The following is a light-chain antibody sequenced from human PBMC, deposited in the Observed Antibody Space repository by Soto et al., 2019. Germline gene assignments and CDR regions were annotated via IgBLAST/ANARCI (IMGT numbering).Light chain of an antibody. CDR3: QHSSN. CDR2: DAS. V-gene: IGKV3D-11*02. CDR1: QSVSSF. Sequence: EIMMTQSPGTLSASPGERATLSCRASQSVSSFLAWYQQKPGQAPRLLIYDASNRATGIPARFSGSGPETDFTLTISILEPEDFAVYYCQHSSNFGPGTKVDIK. J-gene: IGKJ3*01.